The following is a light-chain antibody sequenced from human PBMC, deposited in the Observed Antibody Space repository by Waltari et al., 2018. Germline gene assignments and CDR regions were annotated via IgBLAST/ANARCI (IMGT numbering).Light chain of an antibody. J-gene: IGLJ2*01. V-gene: IGLV3-19*01. CDR2: GNN. Sequence: SSDLTQDPTVSVAMGQTVRITCQGDSLRRYYASWYQQRPGQAPILVFSGNNNRPSGVPDRFSGSSSDNTAVLTITGAQAEDEASYYCHSRDASGVGGSFGGGTKLTVL. CDR1: SLRRYY. CDR3: HSRDASGVGGS.